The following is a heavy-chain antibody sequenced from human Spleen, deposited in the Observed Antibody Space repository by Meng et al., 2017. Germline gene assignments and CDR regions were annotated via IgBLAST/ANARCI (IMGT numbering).Heavy chain of an antibody. V-gene: IGHV4-34*01. D-gene: IGHD5-12*01. Sequence: QLQQWGAGLLKPSETLSLTFVVSGGSFSDYYWSWIRQPPGKGLEWIGEINHSGNTNYNPSLKSRVTISVDTSKNQFSLKLRSVTAADTAVYYCARDSGYDGNWGQGTLVTVSS. J-gene: IGHJ4*02. CDR3: ARDSGYDGN. CDR2: INHSGNT. CDR1: GGSFSDYY.